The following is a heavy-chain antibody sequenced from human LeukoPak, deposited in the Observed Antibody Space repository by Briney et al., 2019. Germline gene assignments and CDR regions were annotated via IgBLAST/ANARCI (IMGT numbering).Heavy chain of an antibody. CDR2: INWNGGST. Sequence: GGSLRRSCAASGFTFDDYGMSWVRQAPGKGLEWGSGINWNGGSTGYADSVKGRFTISRDNAKNSLYLQMNSLRAEDTALYYCARDSVFYDFWSGYYTGGFWDYWGQGTLVTVSS. J-gene: IGHJ4*02. V-gene: IGHV3-20*04. D-gene: IGHD3-3*01. CDR3: ARDSVFYDFWSGYYTGGFWDY. CDR1: GFTFDDYG.